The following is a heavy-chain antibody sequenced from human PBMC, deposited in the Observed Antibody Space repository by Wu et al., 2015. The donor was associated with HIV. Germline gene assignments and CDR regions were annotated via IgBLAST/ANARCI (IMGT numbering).Heavy chain of an antibody. D-gene: IGHD3-10*01. Sequence: RLAQSGTLMKKVGSSVKVSCKASGYTFTHRYLHWVRQAPGQAPEWVGWIKPSSGNANYAQKFQGRVTMTTDTSISTAYMELSSLRSEDTAVYYCTRGVRSGKPRXDVVGTRDHGHRLL. CDR3: TRGVRSGKPRXDV. J-gene: IGHJ6*01. CDR2: IKPSSGNA. V-gene: IGHV1-45*02. CDR1: GYTFTHRY.